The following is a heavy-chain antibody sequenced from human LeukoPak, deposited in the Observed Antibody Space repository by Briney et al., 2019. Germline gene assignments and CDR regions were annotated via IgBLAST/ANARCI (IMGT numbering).Heavy chain of an antibody. CDR1: GDSVSSNSAA. Sequence: SQTLSLTCVISGDSVSSNSAAWNWIRQSPSRGLEWLGRTYYRSKWYNDYAVSVKSRININPDTSKNQFSLQLNYVTPEDTAVYFCARESSSWYGYFHHWGQGTLVTVSS. V-gene: IGHV6-1*01. J-gene: IGHJ1*01. CDR3: ARESSSWYGYFHH. D-gene: IGHD6-13*01. CDR2: TYYRSKWYN.